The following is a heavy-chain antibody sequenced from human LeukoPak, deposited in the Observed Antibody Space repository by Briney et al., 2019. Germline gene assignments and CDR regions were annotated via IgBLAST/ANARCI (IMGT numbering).Heavy chain of an antibody. CDR1: GFTFSSYS. D-gene: IGHD3-22*01. CDR3: ARAAFYYDSSGYNY. J-gene: IGHJ4*02. Sequence: GGSLRLSCAASGFTFSSYSMNWVRQAPGKGLEWVSSISSSSSYIYYADSVKGRFTISRDNAKNSLYLQMNSLRAEDTAVYYCARAAFYYDSSGYNYWGRGTLVTVSS. V-gene: IGHV3-21*01. CDR2: ISSSSSYI.